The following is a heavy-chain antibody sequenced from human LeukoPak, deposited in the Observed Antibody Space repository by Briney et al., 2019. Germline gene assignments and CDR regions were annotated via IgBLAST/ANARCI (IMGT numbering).Heavy chain of an antibody. V-gene: IGHV3-33*01. Sequence: GGSLSLSCAASGFTFSSYGMHWVRQAPGKGLEWVAVIWYDGSNKYYADSVKGRFTISRDNSKNTLYLQMNSLRAEDTAVYYCAREWGHSRYNWNLNWFDPWGQGTLVTVSS. J-gene: IGHJ5*02. CDR1: GFTFSSYG. CDR2: IWYDGSNK. D-gene: IGHD1-20*01. CDR3: AREWGHSRYNWNLNWFDP.